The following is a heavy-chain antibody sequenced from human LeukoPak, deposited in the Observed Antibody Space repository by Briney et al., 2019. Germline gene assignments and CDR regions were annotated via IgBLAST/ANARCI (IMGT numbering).Heavy chain of an antibody. CDR2: INHSGST. V-gene: IGHV4-34*01. Sequence: SETLSLTCAVYGGSFSGYYWSWIRQPPGKGLEWIGEINHSGSTNYNPSLKSRVTISVDTSKNQFSLTLSSVTAADTAVYCCARDFVRPMAAAVGYYYYGMDVWGQGTTVTVSS. CDR1: GGSFSGYY. CDR3: ARDFVRPMAAAVGYYYYGMDV. D-gene: IGHD6-13*01. J-gene: IGHJ6*02.